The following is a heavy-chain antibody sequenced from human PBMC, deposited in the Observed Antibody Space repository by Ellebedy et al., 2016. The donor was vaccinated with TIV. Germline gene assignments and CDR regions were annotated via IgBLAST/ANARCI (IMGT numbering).Heavy chain of an antibody. CDR2: ISSSGSTI. CDR1: GFTFSDYY. V-gene: IGHV3-11*04. J-gene: IGHJ4*02. D-gene: IGHD6-13*01. CDR3: VRGGLPAAGDY. Sequence: GGSLRLSCAASGFTFSDYYMSWIRQAPGKGLEWVSYISSSGSTIYYADSVKGRFTISRDNAKNTLYLQINSLRAEDTAIYYCVRGGLPAAGDYWGQGTLVTVSS.